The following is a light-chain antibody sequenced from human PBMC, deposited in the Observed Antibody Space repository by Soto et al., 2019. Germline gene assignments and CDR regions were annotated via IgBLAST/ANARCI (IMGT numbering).Light chain of an antibody. Sequence: EIVLTQSPGPLSLSPGDRGTLSCRASQSVSSNYLAWYQQKPGQSPRLLIYGASTRATGIPDRFSGSGSGTDFTLTISRLEPEDVAVYYCQLYGSSPPVTFGGGTKVEIK. V-gene: IGKV3-20*01. CDR3: QLYGSSPPVT. J-gene: IGKJ4*01. CDR2: GAS. CDR1: QSVSSNY.